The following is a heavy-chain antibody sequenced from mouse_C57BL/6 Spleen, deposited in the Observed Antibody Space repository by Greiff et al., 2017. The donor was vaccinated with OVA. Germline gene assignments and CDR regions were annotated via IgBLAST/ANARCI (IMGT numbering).Heavy chain of an antibody. J-gene: IGHJ3*01. CDR3: ARFYDGYPWFAY. V-gene: IGHV1-55*01. D-gene: IGHD2-3*01. Sequence: VQLQQSGAELVKPGASVKMSCKASGYTFTSYWITWVKQRPGQGLEWIGDIYPGSGSTNYNEKFKSKATLTVDTSSSTAYMQLSSLTSEDSAVYYCARFYDGYPWFAYWGQGTLVTVSA. CDR2: IYPGSGST. CDR1: GYTFTSYW.